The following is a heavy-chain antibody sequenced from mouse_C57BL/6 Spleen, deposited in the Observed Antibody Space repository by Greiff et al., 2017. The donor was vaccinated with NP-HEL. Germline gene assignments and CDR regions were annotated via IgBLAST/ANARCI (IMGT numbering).Heavy chain of an antibody. Sequence: VQLKESGPGLVKPSQSLSLTCSVTGYSITSGYYWNWIRQFPGNKLEWMGYISYDGSNNYNPSLKNRISITRDTSKNQFFLKLNSVTTEDTATYYCARGLYAMDYWGQGTSVTVAS. CDR1: GYSITSGYY. CDR2: ISYDGSN. V-gene: IGHV3-6*01. J-gene: IGHJ4*01. CDR3: ARGLYAMDY.